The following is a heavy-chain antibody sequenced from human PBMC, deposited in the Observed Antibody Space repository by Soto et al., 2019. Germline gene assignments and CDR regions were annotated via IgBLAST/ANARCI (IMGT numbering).Heavy chain of an antibody. CDR3: ANGHGATSGTFDY. J-gene: IGHJ4*02. CDR2: IYWDDDK. V-gene: IGHV2-5*02. Sequence: QITLKESGPALVKPTQTLTLTCTFSGFSLSATGVGVGWIRQPPEKALEWLAPIYWDDDKPYSPSLKNRLTIPKDTSKTQVVLTMTNMDPVDTATYYCANGHGATSGTFDYWGQGALVTVSS. D-gene: IGHD1-26*01. CDR1: GFSLSATGVG.